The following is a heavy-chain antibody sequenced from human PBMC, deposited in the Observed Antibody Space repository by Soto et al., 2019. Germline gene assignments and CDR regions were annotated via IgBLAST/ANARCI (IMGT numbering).Heavy chain of an antibody. CDR2: IYPGDSDT. V-gene: IGHV5-51*01. CDR3: ARPIGFCSGGTCHRYDF. J-gene: IGHJ4*02. CDR1: GYNFTNYW. D-gene: IGHD2-15*01. Sequence: PGESLKISCKGSGYNFTNYWFGWVRQMPGKGLEWMGIIYPGDSDTRYSPSFHGQVTISADKSISTAFLQWSSLKASDTAMYFCARPIGFCSGGTCHRYDFWGQGTLVTVSS.